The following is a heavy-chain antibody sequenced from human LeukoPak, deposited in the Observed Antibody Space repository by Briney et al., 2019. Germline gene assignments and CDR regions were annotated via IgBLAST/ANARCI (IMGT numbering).Heavy chain of an antibody. D-gene: IGHD2-2*01. Sequence: GGSLRLSCAASGFTFSSYAMSWVRQAPGKGLEWVSSISSSSSYIYYADSVKGRFTISRDNAKNSLYLQMNSLRAEDTAVYYCASLIVVVPAAIDYWGQGTLVTVSS. CDR2: ISSSSSYI. J-gene: IGHJ4*02. V-gene: IGHV3-21*01. CDR1: GFTFSSYA. CDR3: ASLIVVVPAAIDY.